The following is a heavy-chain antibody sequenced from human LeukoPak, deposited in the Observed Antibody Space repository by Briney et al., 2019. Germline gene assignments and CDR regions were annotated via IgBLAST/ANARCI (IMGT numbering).Heavy chain of an antibody. J-gene: IGHJ4*02. CDR3: ARFKMTSVTD. V-gene: IGHV4-59*08. CDR2: IFYSGST. Sequence: SETLSLICTVSGGSISSYYWSWIRQPPGKGLEWIGYIFYSGSTKYNPSLNSRVTISLDTSKNQFSLKLNSVTAADTAVYYCARFKMTSVTDWGQGTLVTVSS. CDR1: GGSISSYY. D-gene: IGHD4-17*01.